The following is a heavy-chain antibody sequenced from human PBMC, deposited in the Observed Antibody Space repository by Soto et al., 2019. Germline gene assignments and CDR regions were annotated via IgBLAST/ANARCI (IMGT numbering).Heavy chain of an antibody. Sequence: AETLSLTCAVYGGSFSGYYWNWIRQPPGKGLEWIGEIDHSGYTNYNPSLKSRVTISVDTSKNQFSLRLTSVTAADTAVYYCARVRDWFDPWGQGTLVTVSS. J-gene: IGHJ5*02. V-gene: IGHV4-34*01. CDR3: ARVRDWFDP. CDR2: IDHSGYT. D-gene: IGHD3-3*01. CDR1: GGSFSGYY.